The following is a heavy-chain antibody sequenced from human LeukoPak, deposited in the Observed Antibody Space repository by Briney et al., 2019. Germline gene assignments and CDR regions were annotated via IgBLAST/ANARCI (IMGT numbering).Heavy chain of an antibody. CDR2: IYHSGST. D-gene: IGHD3-22*01. V-gene: IGHV4-30-2*01. CDR1: GGSISSGGYY. Sequence: SETLSLTCTVSGGSISSGGYYWSWIRQPPGKGLEWIGYIYHSGSTYYNPSLKSRVAISVDTSKNQFSLKLSSVTAADTAVYYCARLIDYDSSGYYFDDAFDIWGQGTMVTVSS. CDR3: ARLIDYDSSGYYFDDAFDI. J-gene: IGHJ3*02.